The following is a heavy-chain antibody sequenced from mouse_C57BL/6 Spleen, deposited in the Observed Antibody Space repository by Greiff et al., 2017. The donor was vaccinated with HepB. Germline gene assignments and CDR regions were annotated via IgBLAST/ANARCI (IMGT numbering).Heavy chain of an antibody. CDR2: ISSGGSYT. CDR3: ARHSSDWDDYYAMDY. CDR1: GFTFSSYG. V-gene: IGHV5-6*02. Sequence: EVKLVESGGDLVKPGGSLKLSCAASGFTFSSYGMSWVRQTPDKRLEWVATISSGGSYTYYPDSVKGRFTISRDNAKNTLYLQMSSLKSEDTAMYYCARHSSDWDDYYAMDYWGQGTSVTVSS. J-gene: IGHJ4*01. D-gene: IGHD4-1*01.